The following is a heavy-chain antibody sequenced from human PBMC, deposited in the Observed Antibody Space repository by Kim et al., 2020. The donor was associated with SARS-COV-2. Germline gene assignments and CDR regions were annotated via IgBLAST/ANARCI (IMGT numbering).Heavy chain of an antibody. Sequence: ASVKVSCKASGYTFTSYGISWVRQAPGQGLEWMGWISAYNGNTNYAQKLQGRVTMTTDTSTSTAYMELRSLRSDDTAVYYCARIGSITMVRGVIIRHYSYGMDVWGQGTTVTVSS. V-gene: IGHV1-18*01. CDR3: ARIGSITMVRGVIIRHYSYGMDV. J-gene: IGHJ6*02. CDR2: ISAYNGNT. D-gene: IGHD3-10*01. CDR1: GYTFTSYG.